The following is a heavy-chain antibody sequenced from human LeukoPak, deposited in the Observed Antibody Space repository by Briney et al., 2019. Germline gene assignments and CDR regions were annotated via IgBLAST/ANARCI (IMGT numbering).Heavy chain of an antibody. CDR1: RYTFTSYY. CDR3: ARDRDPAGGYCPFDY. J-gene: IGHJ4*02. Sequence: ASVKVSCKASRYTFTSYYMHWVRQAPGQGLEWLGIINPSGGSTSYAQKFQGRVTMTRDTSTSTVYMELSSLRSEDTAVYYCARDRDPAGGYCPFDYWGQGTLVTVSS. D-gene: IGHD2-21*01. CDR2: INPSGGST. V-gene: IGHV1-46*03.